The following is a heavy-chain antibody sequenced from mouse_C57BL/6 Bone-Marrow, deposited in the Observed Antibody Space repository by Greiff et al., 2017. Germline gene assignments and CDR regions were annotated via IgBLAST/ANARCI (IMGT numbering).Heavy chain of an antibody. V-gene: IGHV1-74*01. CDR3: ATNYYRTDDAMDY. J-gene: IGHJ4*01. D-gene: IGHD2-14*01. CDR1: GYTFTSYW. CDR2: IHPSDSDT. Sequence: QVQLKQPGAELVKPGASVKVSCKASGYTFTSYWMHWVKQRPGQGLEWIGRIHPSDSDTNYNQKFKGKATLTVDKSSSTAYMQLSSLTSEDSAVYYCATNYYRTDDAMDYWGQGTSVTVSS.